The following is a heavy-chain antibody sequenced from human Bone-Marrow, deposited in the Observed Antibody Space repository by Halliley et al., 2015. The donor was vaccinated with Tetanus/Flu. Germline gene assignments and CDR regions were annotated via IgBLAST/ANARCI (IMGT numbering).Heavy chain of an antibody. CDR2: GAST. J-gene: IGHJ3*02. CDR3: AKGTQGYYDSSGCYDHAFDI. D-gene: IGHD3-22*01. Sequence: GASTYYADSVKGRFTISRDNSKNTLYLQMNSLRAEDTAVYYCAKGTQGYYDSSGCYDHAFDIWGQGTLVTVSS. V-gene: IGHV3-23*01.